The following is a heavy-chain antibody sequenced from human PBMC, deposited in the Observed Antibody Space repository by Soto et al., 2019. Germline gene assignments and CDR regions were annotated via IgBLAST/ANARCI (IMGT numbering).Heavy chain of an antibody. J-gene: IGHJ6*02. V-gene: IGHV4-59*01. CDR2: IYYSGST. CDR1: GGSISSYY. D-gene: IGHD3-22*01. CDR3: ARTRRINYYDSSGYYYYYYGMDV. Sequence: SETLSLTCTVSGGSISSYYWSWIRQPPGKGLEWIGYIYYSGSTNYNPSLKSRVTISVDTSKNQFSLKLSSVTAADTAVYYCARTRRINYYDSSGYYYYYYGMDVWGQGTTVTI.